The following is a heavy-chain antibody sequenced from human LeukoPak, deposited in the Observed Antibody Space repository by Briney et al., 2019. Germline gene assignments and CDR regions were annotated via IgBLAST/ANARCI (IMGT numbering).Heavy chain of an antibody. CDR3: ARDQGSSWYGY. CDR1: GFTFSSYA. V-gene: IGHV3-23*01. D-gene: IGHD6-13*01. Sequence: GGSLRLSCAASGFTFSSYAMSWVRQAPGKGLEWVSAISGSGGSTYYADSVKGRFTISRDNSKNTLYLQMNSLRAEDTAVYYCARDQGSSWYGYWGQGTLVTVSS. CDR2: ISGSGGST. J-gene: IGHJ4*02.